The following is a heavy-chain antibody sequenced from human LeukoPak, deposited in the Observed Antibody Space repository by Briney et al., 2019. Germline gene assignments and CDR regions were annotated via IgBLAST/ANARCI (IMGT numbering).Heavy chain of an antibody. CDR1: GGSISSYY. J-gene: IGHJ5*02. CDR2: IYTSGST. Sequence: SETLSLTCTVSGGSISSYYWSWIRQPAGKGLEWIGRIYTSGSTNYNPSLKSRVTMSVDTSKNQFSLKLSSVTAADAAVYYCARGGIAAAGTSWFDPWGQGTLVTVSS. V-gene: IGHV4-4*07. D-gene: IGHD6-13*01. CDR3: ARGGIAAAGTSWFDP.